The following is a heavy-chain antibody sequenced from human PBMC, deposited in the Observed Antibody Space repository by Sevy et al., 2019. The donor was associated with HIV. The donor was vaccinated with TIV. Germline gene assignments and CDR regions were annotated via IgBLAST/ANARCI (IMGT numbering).Heavy chain of an antibody. CDR1: GGTFSSYA. CDR2: IIPIFGTA. Sequence: ASVKVSCKASGGTFSSYAISWVRQAPGQGLEWMGGIIPIFGTANYAQKFQGRVTITADESTSTAYMELSSLGSEDMAVYYCARASADYGDYGFAYWGQGTLVTVSS. D-gene: IGHD4-17*01. J-gene: IGHJ4*02. CDR3: ARASADYGDYGFAY. V-gene: IGHV1-69*13.